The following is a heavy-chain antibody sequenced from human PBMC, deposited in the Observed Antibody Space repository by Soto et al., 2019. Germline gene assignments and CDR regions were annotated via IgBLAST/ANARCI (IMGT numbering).Heavy chain of an antibody. CDR3: AKDRGLVLSFYFDY. CDR2: ISWNSGSI. CDR1: GFTFDDYA. V-gene: IGHV3-9*01. Sequence: EVQLVESGGGLVQPGRSLRLSCAASGFTFDDYAMHWVRQAPGKGLEWVSGISWNSGSIGYADSVKGRFTITTANAKNSLYLQMNSLRAEDTALYYCAKDRGLVLSFYFDYWGQGTLVTVSS. J-gene: IGHJ4*02. D-gene: IGHD6-19*01.